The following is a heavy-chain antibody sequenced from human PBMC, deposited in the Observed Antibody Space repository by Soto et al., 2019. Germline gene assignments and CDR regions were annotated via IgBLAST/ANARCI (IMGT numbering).Heavy chain of an antibody. Sequence: QVQLVQSGAEVKKPGSSVKVSCKASGGTFSSYAISWVRQAPGQGLEWMGGSIPIFGTANYAQKYQGRVTIAADKPTSTAYIELSRLRSEDTAVYYCARRPGGTTPYYGMDVWGQGTTVTVSS. J-gene: IGHJ6*02. V-gene: IGHV1-69*06. CDR1: GGTFSSYA. CDR2: SIPIFGTA. CDR3: ARRPGGTTPYYGMDV. D-gene: IGHD1-26*01.